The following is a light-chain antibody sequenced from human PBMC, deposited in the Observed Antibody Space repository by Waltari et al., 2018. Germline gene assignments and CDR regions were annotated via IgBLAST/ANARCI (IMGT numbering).Light chain of an antibody. J-gene: IGLJ3*02. CDR2: DDS. Sequence: SYVLTQPPSLSVAPGQTAKLPCGGPKIGRRSVHWYQQQPGKAPVLVVYDDSDRPSGIPDRFSGSNSGNTATLTISSVEAGDEAAYYCQGWDSTSDVVFGGGTKLTVL. CDR1: KIGRRS. V-gene: IGLV3-21*02. CDR3: QGWDSTSDVV.